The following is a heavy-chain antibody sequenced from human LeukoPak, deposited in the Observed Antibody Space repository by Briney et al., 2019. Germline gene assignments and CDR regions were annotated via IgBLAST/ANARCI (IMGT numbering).Heavy chain of an antibody. D-gene: IGHD3-10*01. J-gene: IGHJ4*02. V-gene: IGHV4-4*07. CDR3: PRESIIRGVTYFDY. CDR2: IHSSGTT. Sequence: SETLSLTCSVSGGSVSSYYWNWIRQPAGKGLEWVGRIHSSGTTKYNPSLKSRVTMSVDTSKNQFSLRLSSVTAADTAVYYCPRESIIRGVTYFDYWGQGTLVTVSS. CDR1: GGSVSSYY.